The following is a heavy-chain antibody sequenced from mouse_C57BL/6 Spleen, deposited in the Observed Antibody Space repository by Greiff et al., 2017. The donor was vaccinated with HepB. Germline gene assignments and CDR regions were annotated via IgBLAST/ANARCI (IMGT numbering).Heavy chain of an antibody. J-gene: IGHJ4*01. CDR3: RRPYYSNSYAMDY. D-gene: IGHD2-5*01. CDR1: YTFTDYYM. CDR2: YPGSGNTY. V-gene: IGHV1-83*01. Sequence: VQLQQSGPELVKPGASVKMSCKASGYTFTDYYMHWVKQKPGKGLEWIGEIYPGSGNTYYNEKFKGKATLTADTSSSTAYMQLSSLTSEDSAVYFCARRPYYSNSYAMDYWGQGTSVTVSS.